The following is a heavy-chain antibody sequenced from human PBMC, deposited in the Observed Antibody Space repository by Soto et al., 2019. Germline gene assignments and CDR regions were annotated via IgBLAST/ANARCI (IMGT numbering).Heavy chain of an antibody. CDR1: GYTFTSYF. J-gene: IGHJ3*02. Sequence: ASVKVSCKASGYTFTSYFIHWVRQAPGQGLEWMGVFDPSGVATNSAQKFQGRLTMTRDTSTSTVYMDLTSLGSDDTALYYCARVSPGAFDIWGQATLVTLS. CDR2: FDPSGVAT. V-gene: IGHV1-46*01. CDR3: ARVSPGAFDI.